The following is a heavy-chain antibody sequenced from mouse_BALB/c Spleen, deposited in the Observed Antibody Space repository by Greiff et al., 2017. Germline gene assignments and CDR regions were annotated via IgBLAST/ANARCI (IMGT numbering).Heavy chain of an antibody. V-gene: IGHV1-5*01. CDR2: IYPGNSDT. CDR3: TRGGYDDYYAMDY. CDR1: GYTFTSYW. Sequence: DVKLQESGTVLARPGASVKMSCKASGYTFTSYWMHWVKQRPGQGLEWIGAIYPGNSDTSYNQKFKGKAKLTAVTSTSTAYMELSSLTNEDSAVYYCTRGGYDDYYAMDYWGQGTSVTVSS. D-gene: IGHD2-2*01. J-gene: IGHJ4*01.